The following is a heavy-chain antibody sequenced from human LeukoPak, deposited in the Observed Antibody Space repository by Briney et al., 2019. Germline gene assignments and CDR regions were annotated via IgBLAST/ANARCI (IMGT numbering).Heavy chain of an antibody. V-gene: IGHV1-69*13. CDR1: GGTFSSYA. J-gene: IGHJ4*02. CDR3: ARGAYYYGSGSFYY. CDR2: IIPIFGTA. Sequence: ASVKVSCKASGGTFSSYAISWVRQAPGQGLEWMGGIIPIFGTANYAQKFQGRVTITADESTSTAYMGLSSLRSEDTAVYYCARGAYYYGSGSFYYWGQGTLVTVSS. D-gene: IGHD3-10*01.